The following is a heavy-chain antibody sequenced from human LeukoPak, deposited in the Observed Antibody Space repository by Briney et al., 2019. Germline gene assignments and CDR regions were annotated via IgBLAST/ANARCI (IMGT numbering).Heavy chain of an antibody. D-gene: IGHD3-22*01. CDR2: IYYSGST. V-gene: IGHV4-59*01. CDR3: ARAGVSSGYWSL. CDR1: GGSISSYY. J-gene: IGHJ4*02. Sequence: SETLSLTCTVSGGSISSYYWSWIRQPPGKGLEWIGYIYYSGSTNYNPSLKSRVTISVDTSKNQFSLRLTSLTAADTAVYYCARAGVSSGYWSLWGQGTLVTVSS.